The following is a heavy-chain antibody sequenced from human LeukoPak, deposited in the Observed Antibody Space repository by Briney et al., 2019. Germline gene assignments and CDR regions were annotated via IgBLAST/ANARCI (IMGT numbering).Heavy chain of an antibody. V-gene: IGHV4-31*03. CDR2: IFYRGST. D-gene: IGHD3-10*01. CDR3: ARGSGNPLRGNWFDP. CDR1: GGSISSGAYY. Sequence: QTRALTCTVSGGSISSGAYYWRRIRQHPGKGLEWIGYIFYRGSTYYKPSLKSRVIISEDTSKNQFSLKLSSVTAADTAVYFCARGSGNPLRGNWFDPWGQ. J-gene: IGHJ5*02.